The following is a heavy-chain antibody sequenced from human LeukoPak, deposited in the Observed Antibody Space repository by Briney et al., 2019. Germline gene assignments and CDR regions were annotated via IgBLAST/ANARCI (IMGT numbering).Heavy chain of an antibody. CDR2: ISGSGSST. CDR3: AKSGGTSCCDFDY. J-gene: IGHJ4*02. CDR1: RITFSSYT. Sequence: GGSLRLSCVASRITFSSYTMSWVRQAPGKGLEWVSAISGSGSSTYYADSVKGRFTISRDNSKNTVYLQMNSLRAEDTAAFYCAKSGGTSCCDFDYWGQGTLVTVSS. D-gene: IGHD2-2*01. V-gene: IGHV3-23*01.